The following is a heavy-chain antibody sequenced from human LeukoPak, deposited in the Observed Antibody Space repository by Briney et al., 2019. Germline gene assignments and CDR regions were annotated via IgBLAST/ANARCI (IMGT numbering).Heavy chain of an antibody. CDR3: ARGAREDTAMVIIFDY. Sequence: TGGSLRLSCAASGFTFSSYWMSWVRQAPGKGLEWVANIKQDGSEKYYVDSVKGRFTISRDNSKNTLYLQMGSLRAEDMAVYYCARGAREDTAMVIIFDYWGQGTLVTVSS. CDR2: IKQDGSEK. D-gene: IGHD5-18*01. J-gene: IGHJ4*02. CDR1: GFTFSSYW. V-gene: IGHV3-7*01.